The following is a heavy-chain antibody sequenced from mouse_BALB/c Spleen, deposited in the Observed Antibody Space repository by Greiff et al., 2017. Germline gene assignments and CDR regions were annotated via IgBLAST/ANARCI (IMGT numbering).Heavy chain of an antibody. J-gene: IGHJ2*01. CDR2: ISYSGST. CDR3: ARHYDYEGYFDY. Sequence: EVMLVESGPGLVKPSQSLSLTCTVTGYSITSDYAWNWIRQFPGNKLEWMGYISYSGSTYYNPSLKSRISITRDTSKNQYYLQLNSVTTEDTATYYCARHYDYEGYFDYWGQGTTLTVSS. CDR1: GYSITSDYA. D-gene: IGHD2-4*01. V-gene: IGHV3-2*02.